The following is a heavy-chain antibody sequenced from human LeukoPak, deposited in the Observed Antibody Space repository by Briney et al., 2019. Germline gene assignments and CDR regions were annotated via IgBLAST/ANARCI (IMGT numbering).Heavy chain of an antibody. J-gene: IGHJ3*01. CDR2: ITSRGAA. CDR1: GFTFSAYA. Sequence: GGSLRLSCAASGFTFSAYAVMWVRQAPGQGLEWVSAITSRGAARYADSVKGRFTISRDNSKNMLNLEMHSLRAEDTARYFCARDPNGDYIGAFEFWGQGTGVTVSS. D-gene: IGHD4-17*01. V-gene: IGHV3-23*01. CDR3: ARDPNGDYIGAFEF.